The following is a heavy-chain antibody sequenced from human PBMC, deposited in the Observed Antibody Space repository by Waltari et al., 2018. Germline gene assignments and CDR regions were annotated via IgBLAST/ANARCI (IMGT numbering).Heavy chain of an antibody. V-gene: IGHV4-39*01. Sequence: QLQLQESGPGLVKPSETLSLTCTVSGGSISSSSYYWGWIRQPPGKGLEWIGSIYYSGSTYYNPSLKSRVTISVDTSKNQVSLKLSSVTAADTAVYYCARHMSHYYFDYWGQGTLVTVSS. CDR3: ARHMSHYYFDY. CDR2: IYYSGST. CDR1: GGSISSSSYY. J-gene: IGHJ4*02.